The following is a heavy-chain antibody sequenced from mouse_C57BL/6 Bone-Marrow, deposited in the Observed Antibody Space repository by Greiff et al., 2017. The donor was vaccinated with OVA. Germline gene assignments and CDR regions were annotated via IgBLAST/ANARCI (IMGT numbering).Heavy chain of an antibody. D-gene: IGHD1-1*01. CDR2: INPNNGGT. Sequence: EVQLQQSGPELVKPGASVKMSCKASGYTFTDYNMPWVKQSHGKSLEWIGYINPNNGGTSYNQKFKGKATLTVNKSSSTAYMELRSLTSEDSAVYYCARDYYGTWFAYWGQGTLVTVSA. CDR3: ARDYYGTWFAY. CDR1: GYTFTDYN. V-gene: IGHV1-22*01. J-gene: IGHJ3*01.